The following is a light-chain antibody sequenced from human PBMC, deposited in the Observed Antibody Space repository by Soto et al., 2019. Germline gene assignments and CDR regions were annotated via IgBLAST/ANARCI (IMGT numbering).Light chain of an antibody. J-gene: IGKJ1*01. V-gene: IGKV1-5*03. CDR3: QHYNSWA. CDR2: KAS. Sequence: DVQMTQSPSTLSASVGDRVTITCRASQTIGSLLAWYQQKPGKAPNLLIYKASSLDSGVPSRFSGSGFGTEFTLTIPGLQPDDFAAYYCQHYNSWAFGQGTKVEI. CDR1: QTIGSL.